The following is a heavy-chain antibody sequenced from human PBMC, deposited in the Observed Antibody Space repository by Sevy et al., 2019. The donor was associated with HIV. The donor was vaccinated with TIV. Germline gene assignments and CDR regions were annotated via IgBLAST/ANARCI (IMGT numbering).Heavy chain of an antibody. CDR1: SGSISSSSYY. D-gene: IGHD4-17*01. CDR2: IDYIGTT. CDR3: ARYLRGDHAGGFDF. J-gene: IGHJ5*01. V-gene: IGHV4-39*01. Sequence: SETLSLTCTVSSGSISSSSYYWGWIRQSPGKGLEWIASIDYIGTTYYNLALKSRVTITGDRSKNEVSLNLRFVTAADEAVYYCARYLRGDHAGGFDFWGQGTPVTVSS.